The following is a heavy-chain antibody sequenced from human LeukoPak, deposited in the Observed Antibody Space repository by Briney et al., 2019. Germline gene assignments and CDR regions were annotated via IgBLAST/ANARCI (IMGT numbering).Heavy chain of an antibody. Sequence: SETLSLTCAVYGGSFSGYYWSWIRQPPGEGLEWIGEINHSGSTNYNPSLKSRVTISVDTSKNQFSLKLSSVTVADTAVYYCARQVEVVPAAMPNTFDYWGQGTLVTVSS. CDR3: ARQVEVVPAAMPNTFDY. CDR1: GGSFSGYY. J-gene: IGHJ4*02. CDR2: INHSGST. D-gene: IGHD2-2*01. V-gene: IGHV4-34*01.